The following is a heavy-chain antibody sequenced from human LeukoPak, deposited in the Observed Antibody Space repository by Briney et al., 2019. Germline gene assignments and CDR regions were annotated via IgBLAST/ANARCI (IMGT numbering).Heavy chain of an antibody. V-gene: IGHV3-23*01. D-gene: IGHD3-10*01. J-gene: IGHJ6*02. Sequence: GGSLRLSCAASGFTFSSYAMRWVRQAPGKGLEWVSAIGSGSGGTTIYADSVKGRFTISRDNSKNTLYLQMSSLRGEDTAVYYCVKNYEAGRGVPYGMVVWGQGTTVTVSS. CDR3: VKNYEAGRGVPYGMVV. CDR2: IGSGSGGTT. CDR1: GFTFSSYA.